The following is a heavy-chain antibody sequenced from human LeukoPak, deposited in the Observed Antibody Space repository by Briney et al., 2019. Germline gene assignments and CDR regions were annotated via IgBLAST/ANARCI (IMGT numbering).Heavy chain of an antibody. CDR2: IKEDGSEE. J-gene: IGHJ4*02. CDR3: ARLRGYHYYLDN. Sequence: PGGSLRLSCAASGFTLSNYWMSWVRQAPGKGLEWVANIKEDGSEENYVDSVKGRFTISRDNTKNSLYLQMNSLRAEDTAVYYCARLRGYHYYLDNWGQGTLVTVSS. D-gene: IGHD3-22*01. V-gene: IGHV3-7*01. CDR1: GFTLSNYW.